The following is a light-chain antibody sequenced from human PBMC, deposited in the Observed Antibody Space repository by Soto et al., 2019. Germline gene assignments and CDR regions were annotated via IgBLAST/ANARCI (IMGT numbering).Light chain of an antibody. CDR2: GAS. CDR3: QQYGRAPHT. J-gene: IGKJ1*01. V-gene: IGKV3-20*01. Sequence: EIVLTQSPGTLSLSPGERATISCRASQSVSSSYLAWYQQKPGQAPRLLIYGASSRATGIPDRFSGSGSGTDFTLTISRLEPEDFAVYYCQQYGRAPHTFGQRTKVEIK. CDR1: QSVSSSY.